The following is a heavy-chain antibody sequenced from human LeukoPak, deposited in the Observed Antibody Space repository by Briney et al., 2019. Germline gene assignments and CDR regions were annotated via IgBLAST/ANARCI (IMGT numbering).Heavy chain of an antibody. CDR1: GFTFSSYS. Sequence: GGSLRLSCAASGFTFSSYSMSWVRQAPGKGLEWVSAISGSGGGTYYADSVKGRFTISRDNSKSSLCLEMNRLRAEDTAVYYCAKERWITTAFDYWGQGTLVTVSS. D-gene: IGHD4-23*01. J-gene: IGHJ4*02. V-gene: IGHV3-23*01. CDR2: ISGSGGGT. CDR3: AKERWITTAFDY.